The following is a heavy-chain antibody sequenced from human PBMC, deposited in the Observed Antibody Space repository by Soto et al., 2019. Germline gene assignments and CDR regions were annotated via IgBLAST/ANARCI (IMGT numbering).Heavy chain of an antibody. D-gene: IGHD6-19*01. V-gene: IGHV4-61*01. J-gene: IGHJ4*02. CDR3: ARGWDAGY. Sequence: QVQLQESGPGLVKPSETLSLTCTVSGGSVGSGRHYWSWIRQPPGKVPEWIGYIHDSGTTNYVSALKIRVSLSADPSSNQFFLKVYSVTAADTAVYYCARGWDAGYWGQGTLVTVSS. CDR2: IHDSGTT. CDR1: GGSVGSGRHY.